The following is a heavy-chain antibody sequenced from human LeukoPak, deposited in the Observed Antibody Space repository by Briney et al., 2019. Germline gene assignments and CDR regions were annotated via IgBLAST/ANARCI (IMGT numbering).Heavy chain of an antibody. Sequence: PSETLSLTCNVSGGSISSGGYYWSWIRQHPGKGLEWIGYIYYTGATYYNPSLKSRVTISVDTSKNQFSLKLSSVTAADTAVYYCARDSRNSGNYYYGMDVWGQGTTVTVSS. CDR2: IYYTGAT. CDR3: ARDSRNSGNYYYGMDV. D-gene: IGHD4-23*01. J-gene: IGHJ6*02. CDR1: GGSISSGGYY. V-gene: IGHV4-31*03.